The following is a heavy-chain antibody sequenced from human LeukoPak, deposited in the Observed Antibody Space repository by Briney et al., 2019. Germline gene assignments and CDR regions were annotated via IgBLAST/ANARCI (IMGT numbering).Heavy chain of an antibody. CDR1: GGSFSGYY. J-gene: IGHJ4*02. D-gene: IGHD5-24*01. CDR2: INHSGST. Sequence: SETLSLTCAVYGGSFSGYYWSWIRQPPGKGLEWIGEINHSGSTNYNPSLKSRVTISVDTSKNQFSLKLSSVTAADTAVYYCARGGRRDGYNSRESPFDYWGQGTLVTVSS. CDR3: ARGGRRDGYNSRESPFDY. V-gene: IGHV4-34*01.